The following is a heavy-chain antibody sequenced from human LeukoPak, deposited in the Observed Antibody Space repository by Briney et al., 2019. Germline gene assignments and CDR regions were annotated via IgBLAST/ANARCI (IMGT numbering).Heavy chain of an antibody. Sequence: SGPVLVKPTETLTLTCTVSEFSLSNTRMGVSWIRQPPGKALEWLAHIFSNDEESYSTSLKSRLTISKDTSKSQVVLTMTNMDPVDTATYYCARTTISGVVNWYYFDYWGQGTLVTVSS. CDR2: IFSNDEE. CDR3: ARTTISGVVNWYYFDY. D-gene: IGHD3-3*01. CDR1: EFSLSNTRMG. V-gene: IGHV2-26*02. J-gene: IGHJ4*02.